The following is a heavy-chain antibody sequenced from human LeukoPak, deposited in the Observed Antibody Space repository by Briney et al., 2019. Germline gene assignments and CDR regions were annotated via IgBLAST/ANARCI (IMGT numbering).Heavy chain of an antibody. CDR1: GGSISSGGYY. Sequence: SQTLSLTCTVSGGSISSGGYYWSWIRQHPGKGLEWIGYIYYSGSTNYNPSLKSRVTISVDTSKNQFSLKLSSVTAADTAVYYCARKGSGWYTDYFDYWGQGTLVTVSS. D-gene: IGHD6-19*01. J-gene: IGHJ4*02. CDR3: ARKGSGWYTDYFDY. V-gene: IGHV4-31*03. CDR2: IYYSGST.